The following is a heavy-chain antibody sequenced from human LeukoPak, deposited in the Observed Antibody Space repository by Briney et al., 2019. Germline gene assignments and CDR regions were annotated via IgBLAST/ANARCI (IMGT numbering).Heavy chain of an antibody. CDR3: AKANLRYFDWLPFDY. D-gene: IGHD3-9*01. J-gene: IGHJ4*02. CDR2: ISWSSGSI. Sequence: GGSLRLSCAASGFTFDDYALHWVRQAPGKGLEWVSGISWSSGSIGYADSVKGRFTISRDNAKNSLYLQMNSLRAEDMALYYCAKANLRYFDWLPFDYWGQGTLVTVSS. CDR1: GFTFDDYA. V-gene: IGHV3-9*03.